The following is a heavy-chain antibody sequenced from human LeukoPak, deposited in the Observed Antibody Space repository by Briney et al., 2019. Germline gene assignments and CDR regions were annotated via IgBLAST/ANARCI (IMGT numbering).Heavy chain of an antibody. J-gene: IGHJ4*02. CDR2: ISYDGNNK. D-gene: IGHD3-22*01. Sequence: GRSLRLSCAASGFTFSSYGMHWVRQDPGKGLEWVAVISYDGNNKYYGDSVKGRFTISRDNSKNTLYLQMNSLRAEDTAVYYCAKDTYYYDSSGYWSLFYWGQGALVTVSS. CDR3: AKDTYYYDSSGYWSLFY. V-gene: IGHV3-30*18. CDR1: GFTFSSYG.